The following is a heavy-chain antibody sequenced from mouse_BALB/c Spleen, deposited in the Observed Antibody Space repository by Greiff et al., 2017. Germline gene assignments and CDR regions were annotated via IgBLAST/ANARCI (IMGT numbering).Heavy chain of an antibody. CDR2: ISYDGSN. V-gene: IGHV3-6*02. D-gene: IGHD2-3*01. CDR1: GYSITSGYY. J-gene: IGHJ3*01. CDR3: ARDRDGYYPWFAY. Sequence: DVKLQESGPGLVKPSQSLSLTCSVTGYSITSGYYWNWIRQFPGNKLEWMGYISYDGSNNYNPSLKNRISITRDTSKNQFFLKLNSVTTEDTATYYCARDRDGYYPWFAYWGQGTLVTVSA.